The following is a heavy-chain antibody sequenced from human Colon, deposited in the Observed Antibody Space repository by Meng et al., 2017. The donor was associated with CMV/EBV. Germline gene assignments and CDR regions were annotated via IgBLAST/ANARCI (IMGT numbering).Heavy chain of an antibody. CDR3: ARGTSSGSYHFDY. Sequence: SETLSLTCAVYGGSFSGYYWSWIRQPPGKGLEWIGEINHSGSTNYNPSLKSRVTISVDTSKNQFSLKLSSVTAADTAVYYCARGTSSGSYHFDYWGQRTLVTVSS. D-gene: IGHD1-26*01. CDR2: INHSGST. J-gene: IGHJ4*02. CDR1: GGSFSGYY. V-gene: IGHV4-34*01.